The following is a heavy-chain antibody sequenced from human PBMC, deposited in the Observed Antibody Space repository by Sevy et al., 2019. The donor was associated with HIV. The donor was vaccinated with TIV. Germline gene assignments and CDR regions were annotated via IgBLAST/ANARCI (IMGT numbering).Heavy chain of an antibody. CDR2: ISHTGDNI. CDR1: GITFSSYA. D-gene: IGHD3-3*01. J-gene: IGHJ4*02. Sequence: GGSLRLSCAASGITFSSYAVTWVRQAPGKGLEWVSSISHTGDNIYYADSERGRFTISRDNSKSTLYLHMSSLRAEDTAVYYCAGRKVGDFWSGSLRGPWAGGPLFDYWGQGTLVTVSS. V-gene: IGHV3-23*01. CDR3: AGRKVGDFWSGSLRGPWAGGPLFDY.